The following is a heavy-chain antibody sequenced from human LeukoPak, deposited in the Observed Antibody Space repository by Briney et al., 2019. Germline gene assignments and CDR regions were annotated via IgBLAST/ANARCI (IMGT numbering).Heavy chain of an antibody. J-gene: IGHJ4*02. D-gene: IGHD3-22*01. CDR1: GFTFSNYA. V-gene: IGHV3-23*01. CDR3: AKEIDSNGYYDY. CDR2: ISGSGGST. Sequence: TGGSLRLSCAASGFTFSNYAMSWVRQTPDKGLEWVSAISGSGGSTYYAASVKGRFTISRDNSKNTLYLQVNSLRAEDTAVYYCAKEIDSNGYYDYWGQGTLVTVSS.